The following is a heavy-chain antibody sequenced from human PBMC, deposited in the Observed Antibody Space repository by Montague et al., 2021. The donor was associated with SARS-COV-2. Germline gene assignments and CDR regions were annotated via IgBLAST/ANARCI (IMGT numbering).Heavy chain of an antibody. CDR1: GYSISSGYF. CDR3: ARAYCGGDCNYLYIWFDS. V-gene: IGHV4-38-2*02. Sequence: SETLSLTRSVSGYSISSGYFWGWIRHPPRKGLEWIGAVYHGGFTXYNPALKSRLTMSLDTSKNQFSLRLSSVTAADTAIYYCARAYCGGDCNYLYIWFDSWGQGALVTVSS. D-gene: IGHD2-21*01. CDR2: VYHGGFT. J-gene: IGHJ5*01.